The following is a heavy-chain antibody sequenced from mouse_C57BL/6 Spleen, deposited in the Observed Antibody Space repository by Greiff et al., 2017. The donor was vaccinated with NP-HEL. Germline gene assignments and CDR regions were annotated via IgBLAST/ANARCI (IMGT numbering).Heavy chain of an antibody. J-gene: IGHJ4*01. CDR2: INPSSGYT. D-gene: IGHD4-1*02. CDR3: ATSTGTYYAMDY. V-gene: IGHV1-4*01. Sequence: VQLQQSGAELARPGASVKMSCKASGYTFTSYTMHWVKQRPGQGLEWIGYINPSSGYTKYNQKFKDKATLTADKSSSTAYMQLSSLTSEDSAVYYCATSTGTYYAMDYWGQGTSVTVSS. CDR1: GYTFTSYT.